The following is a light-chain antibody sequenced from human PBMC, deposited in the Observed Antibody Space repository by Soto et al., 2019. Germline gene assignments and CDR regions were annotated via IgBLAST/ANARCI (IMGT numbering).Light chain of an antibody. J-gene: IGKJ5*01. CDR2: AAS. CDR1: QSISTW. Sequence: DTQRTQSPSTLSASIGDRVTITCRASQSISTWLAWYQQNPGKAPKLLIYAASTLQNGVPSTFSGSGSGTEFTLTISSLQPEDFGTYYCQQFKSYPITFGQGTRLEIK. CDR3: QQFKSYPIT. V-gene: IGKV1-9*01.